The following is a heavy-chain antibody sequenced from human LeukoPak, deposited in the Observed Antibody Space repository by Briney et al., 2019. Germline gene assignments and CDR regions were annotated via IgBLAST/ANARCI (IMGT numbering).Heavy chain of an antibody. J-gene: IGHJ6*02. Sequence: SETLSLTCTVSGGSISSYYWSWIRQPPGKGLEWIGYIYYSGSTNYNPSLKSRVTISVDTSKNQFSLKLSSVTAADTAVYYCARDPAAAGNSYYYYGMDVWGQGTTVTVSS. CDR2: IYYSGST. CDR1: GGSISSYY. CDR3: ARDPAAAGNSYYYYGMDV. D-gene: IGHD6-13*01. V-gene: IGHV4-59*01.